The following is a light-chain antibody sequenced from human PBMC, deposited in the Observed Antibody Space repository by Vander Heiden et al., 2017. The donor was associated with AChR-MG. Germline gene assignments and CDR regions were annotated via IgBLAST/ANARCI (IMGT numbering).Light chain of an antibody. V-gene: IGKV1-12*01. CDR2: AAS. CDR3: QQAHTFPFT. J-gene: IGKJ4*01. Sequence: DIQMTQSPSAVSASVGDKVTITCRASHDISSWLAWHQQRPGIAPKLLIYAASILHTGVPSRFSGRGSGTLFTLTISSLQPEDFATYYCQQAHTFPFTFGGGTRVESK. CDR1: HDISSW.